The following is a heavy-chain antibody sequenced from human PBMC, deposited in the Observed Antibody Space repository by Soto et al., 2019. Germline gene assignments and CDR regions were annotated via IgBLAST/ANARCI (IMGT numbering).Heavy chain of an antibody. V-gene: IGHV1-8*01. J-gene: IGHJ4*01. CDR1: GYMFSNYD. Sequence: ASVKVSCKASGYMFSNYDIIWVRQATGQGLEWMGGMNPDSDKTDYAQKFQGRVTMTGNTSISTAYMELTALTYEDTAIYYCARPGARYCGGDCYSSHWGPGALVNVSS. CDR3: ARPGARYCGGDCYSSH. D-gene: IGHD2-21*02. CDR2: MNPDSDKT.